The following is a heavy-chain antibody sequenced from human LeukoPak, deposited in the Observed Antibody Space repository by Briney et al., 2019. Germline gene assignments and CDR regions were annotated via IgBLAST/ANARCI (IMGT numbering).Heavy chain of an antibody. Sequence: SETLSLTCTVSGGSISTYYWTWIRQPPGKGLEWIGYIYYSGSTNYNPSLKSRVTISVDTSKNQFSLKLTSVTAADTAVYYCARGVNSGYFDYCGQGTLVTVSS. CDR2: IYYSGST. D-gene: IGHD1-26*01. CDR1: GGSISTYY. CDR3: ARGVNSGYFDY. V-gene: IGHV4-59*01. J-gene: IGHJ4*02.